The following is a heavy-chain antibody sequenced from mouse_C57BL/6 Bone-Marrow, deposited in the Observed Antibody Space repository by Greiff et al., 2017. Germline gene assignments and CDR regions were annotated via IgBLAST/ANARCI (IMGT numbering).Heavy chain of an antibody. CDR2: INPYNGGT. D-gene: IGHD3-2*02. Sequence: EVQLQQSGPVLVKPGASVKMSCKASGYTFTDYYMNWVKQSHGKSLEWIGVINPYNGGTSYNQKFKGKATLTVDKSSSTAYMELNSLTSEDSAVYDGARWAQLRPPMDYWGQGTSVTVSS. CDR3: ARWAQLRPPMDY. J-gene: IGHJ4*01. V-gene: IGHV1-19*01. CDR1: GYTFTDYY.